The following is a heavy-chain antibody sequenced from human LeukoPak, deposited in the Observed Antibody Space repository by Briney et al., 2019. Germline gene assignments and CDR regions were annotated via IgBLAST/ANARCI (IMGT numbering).Heavy chain of an antibody. CDR2: ISSSASTT. J-gene: IGHJ5*02. Sequence: PGGSLRLSCAASGFTLSSYEMNWVRQAPGKGLEWVSYISSSASTTHYADSVMGRFTISRDNAKNSLYLQMNSLRAEDTAVYYCAREGLTGTYNWFDPWGQGTLVTVSS. D-gene: IGHD1-7*01. CDR1: GFTLSSYE. V-gene: IGHV3-48*03. CDR3: AREGLTGTYNWFDP.